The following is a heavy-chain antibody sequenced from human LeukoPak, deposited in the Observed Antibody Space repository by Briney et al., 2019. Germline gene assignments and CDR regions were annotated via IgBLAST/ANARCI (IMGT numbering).Heavy chain of an antibody. CDR1: GFTFSSYG. CDR2: ISGSGGRT. CDR3: ARAGLLWFGEAFDI. D-gene: IGHD3-10*01. Sequence: GWTLRLSCAASGFTFSSYGMSWVRQAPGKGLEWMSAISGSGGRTFYADSVQGRFTISRDNYKNTLNLQMNSLRAEDTAVYYCARAGLLWFGEAFDIWGQGTMVTVSS. J-gene: IGHJ3*02. V-gene: IGHV3-23*01.